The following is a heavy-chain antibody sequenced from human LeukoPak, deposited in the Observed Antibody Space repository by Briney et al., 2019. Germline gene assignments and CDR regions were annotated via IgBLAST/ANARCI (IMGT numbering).Heavy chain of an antibody. CDR1: GFTVSSNY. Sequence: GGSLRLSCAASGFTVSSNYMSWVRQAPGKGLEWVSVIYSGGSTYYADSVKGRFTISRDNSENTLYPQMNSLRAEDTAVYYCARGHNFGRLHPFDYWGQGTLVTVSS. CDR3: ARGHNFGRLHPFDY. D-gene: IGHD3-9*01. J-gene: IGHJ4*02. CDR2: IYSGGST. V-gene: IGHV3-66*01.